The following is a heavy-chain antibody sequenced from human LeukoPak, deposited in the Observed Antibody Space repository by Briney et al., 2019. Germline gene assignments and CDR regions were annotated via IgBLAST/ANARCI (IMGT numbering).Heavy chain of an antibody. CDR1: GFTFSSYE. J-gene: IGHJ4*02. Sequence: GGSLRLSCAASGFTFSSYEMNWVRQAPGKGLEWVSYISSSGSTIYYADSVKGRFTISRDNAKNSLYLQMNSLRVEDTAMYYCARDGLRRPPTPYCGGDCPLDYWGQGTLVSVS. D-gene: IGHD2-21*02. V-gene: IGHV3-48*03. CDR2: ISSSGSTI. CDR3: ARDGLRRPPTPYCGGDCPLDY.